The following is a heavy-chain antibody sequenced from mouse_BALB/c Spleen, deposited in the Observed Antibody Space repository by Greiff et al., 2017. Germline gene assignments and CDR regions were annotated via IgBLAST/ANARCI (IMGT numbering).Heavy chain of an antibody. CDR2: INPYNDGT. CDR3: ARDYGSSQAWFAY. D-gene: IGHD1-1*01. V-gene: IGHV1-14*01. J-gene: IGHJ3*01. CDR1: GYTFTSYV. Sequence: EVQLHQSGPELVKPGASVKMSCKASGYTFTSYVMHWVKQKPGQGLEWIGYINPYNDGTKYNEKFKGKATLTSDKSSSTAYMELSSLTSEDSAVYYCARDYGSSQAWFAYWGQGTLVTVSA.